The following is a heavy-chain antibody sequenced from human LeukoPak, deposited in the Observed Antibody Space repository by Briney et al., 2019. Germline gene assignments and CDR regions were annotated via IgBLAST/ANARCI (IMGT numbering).Heavy chain of an antibody. CDR2: IYTRGTT. CDR3: ARVYTVMGATTVDHYHYYMDV. CDR1: GVSIRSGSYY. D-gene: IGHD5-18*01. J-gene: IGHJ6*03. Sequence: TLSLTCTVSGVSIRSGSYYWSWIRQPAGKGLEWIGHIYTRGTTNYNPSVKSRVTVSLDTSKNQISLKLSSVTAADTAIYYCARVYTVMGATTVDHYHYYMDVWGKGTTVTVS. V-gene: IGHV4-61*09.